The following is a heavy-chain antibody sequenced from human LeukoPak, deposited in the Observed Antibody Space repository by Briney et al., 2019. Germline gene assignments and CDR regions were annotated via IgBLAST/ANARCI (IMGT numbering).Heavy chain of an antibody. Sequence: SGTLSLTCAVSGGSITSSHWWTWVRQPPGKGLEWIGEIYHTGTANHNPSLKSRVTMSVDKSKNQFSLKVSSVTAADTAVYYCARGHSGTKDDYSARALDYWGQGTLVTVSS. CDR3: ARGHSGTKDDYSARALDY. J-gene: IGHJ4*02. V-gene: IGHV4-4*02. CDR2: IYHTGTA. CDR1: GGSITSSHW. D-gene: IGHD6-19*01.